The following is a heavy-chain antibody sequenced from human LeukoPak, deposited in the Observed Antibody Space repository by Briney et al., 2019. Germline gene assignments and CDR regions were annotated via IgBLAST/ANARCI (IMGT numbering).Heavy chain of an antibody. CDR2: ISYTGST. CDR1: GDFSSSFH. Sequence: SETPALTCTVSGDFSSSFHWSWIRQPPGKGLEWIAYISYTGSTKYNPSLESRVTISIDTSKNQFSLKLNSVTAADTALYYCARLGRGDHTWGSYSFDHWGQGTLVTVSS. D-gene: IGHD3-16*01. CDR3: ARLGRGDHTWGSYSFDH. J-gene: IGHJ4*02. V-gene: IGHV4-59*01.